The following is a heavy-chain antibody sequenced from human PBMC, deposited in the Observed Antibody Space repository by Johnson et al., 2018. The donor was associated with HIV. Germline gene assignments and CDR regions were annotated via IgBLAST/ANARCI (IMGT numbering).Heavy chain of an antibody. V-gene: IGHV3-38-3*01. CDR1: GFTFSSYA. CDR2: ISGGST. Sequence: VQLVESGGGVVQPGRSLRLSCAASGFTFSSYAMHWVRQAPGKGLEWVSSISGGSTYYADSRQGRFTISRDNSKNTLHLQMNSLRAEDTAVYYCARDDGSGIRVKGAFDIWGQGTWVAVSS. D-gene: IGHD3-10*01. J-gene: IGHJ3*02. CDR3: ARDDGSGIRVKGAFDI.